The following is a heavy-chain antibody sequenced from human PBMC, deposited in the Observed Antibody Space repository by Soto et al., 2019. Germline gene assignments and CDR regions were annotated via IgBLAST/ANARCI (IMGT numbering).Heavy chain of an antibody. J-gene: IGHJ4*02. CDR2: IIPIFGTA. Sequence: SVKVSCKASGGTFSNYAISWVRQAPGQGLEWMGGIIPIFGTANYAQKFQGRVTITADESTSTAYMELSSLRSEDTAVYYCARDLPYYYDSSGYPSFDYWGQGTLVTASS. V-gene: IGHV1-69*13. CDR3: ARDLPYYYDSSGYPSFDY. D-gene: IGHD3-22*01. CDR1: GGTFSNYA.